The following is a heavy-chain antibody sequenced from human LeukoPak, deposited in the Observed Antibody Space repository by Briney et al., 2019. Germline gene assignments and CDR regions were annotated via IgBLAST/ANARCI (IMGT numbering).Heavy chain of an antibody. CDR2: ISGSGGST. V-gene: IGHV3-23*01. J-gene: IGHJ4*02. Sequence: GGSLRLSSAASGFTFSSYAMSWVRQAPGKGLEWVSAISGSGGSTYYADSVKGRFTISRDNSKNTLYLQMNSLRAEDTAVYYCAHNLDSSGYYYEGYFDYWGQGTLVTVSS. CDR1: GFTFSSYA. D-gene: IGHD3-22*01. CDR3: AHNLDSSGYYYEGYFDY.